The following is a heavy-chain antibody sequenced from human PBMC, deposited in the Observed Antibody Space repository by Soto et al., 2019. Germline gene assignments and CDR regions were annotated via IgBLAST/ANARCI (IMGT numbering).Heavy chain of an antibody. CDR2: IKQDGSEI. D-gene: IGHD6-13*01. V-gene: IGHV3-7*04. CDR3: ARIGYRSSSFDY. Sequence: GGSLRLSCAASGFSFTNYWMSWVRQAPGKGLEWLANIKQDGSEIDYVDSVKGRFTISRDNAKNSVYLQVNSLRAEDTGVYFCARIGYRSSSFDYWGQGTLVTVSS. CDR1: GFSFTNYW. J-gene: IGHJ4*02.